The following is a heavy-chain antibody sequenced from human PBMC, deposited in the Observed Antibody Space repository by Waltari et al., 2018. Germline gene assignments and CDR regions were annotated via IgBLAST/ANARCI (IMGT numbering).Heavy chain of an antibody. D-gene: IGHD3-10*01. V-gene: IGHV4-39*07. Sequence: QLQLQESGPGLVKPSETLSLTCSVSGGSITTLEYYWAWIRQPPGKGPEWIGSIYYSGSTYYNPSLKSRVTLSVDTSKNQFSLMLNSVTAADTAVYFCAREGLNRSYYLFDQWGQGTLVTVSS. CDR2: IYYSGST. CDR3: AREGLNRSYYLFDQ. CDR1: GGSITTLEYY. J-gene: IGHJ4*02.